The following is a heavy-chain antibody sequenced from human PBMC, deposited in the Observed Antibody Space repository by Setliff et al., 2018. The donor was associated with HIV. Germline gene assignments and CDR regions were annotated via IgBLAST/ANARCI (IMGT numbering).Heavy chain of an antibody. CDR3: ARSGYSGYDWNWFDP. D-gene: IGHD5-12*01. Sequence: GGSLRLSCAASGFTFASYAMSWVRQAPGKGLEWVSTIYNGDSDTYYVDSVKGRFTISRDNSKNTLYLQMNSLGAEDTAVYYCARSGYSGYDWNWFDPWGQGTLVTVSS. CDR2: IYNGDSDT. V-gene: IGHV3-23*05. J-gene: IGHJ5*02. CDR1: GFTFASYA.